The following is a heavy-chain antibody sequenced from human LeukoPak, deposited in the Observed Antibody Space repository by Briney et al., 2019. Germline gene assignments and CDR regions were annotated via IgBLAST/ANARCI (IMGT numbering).Heavy chain of an antibody. CDR2: ISSSSRYI. CDR3: ASDILTGYHPHDY. J-gene: IGHJ4*02. V-gene: IGHV3-21*01. CDR1: GFTFSSYS. D-gene: IGHD3-9*01. Sequence: PGGSLRLSCAASGFTFSSYSMNWVRQAPGKGLEWVSSISSSSRYIYYADSVKGRFTISRDNAKNSLYLQMNSLRAEDTAVYYCASDILTGYHPHDYWGQGTLVTVSS.